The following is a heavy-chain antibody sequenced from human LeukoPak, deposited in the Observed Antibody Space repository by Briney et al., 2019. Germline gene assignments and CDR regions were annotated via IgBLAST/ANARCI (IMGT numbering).Heavy chain of an antibody. CDR3: ASGAGWESGY. V-gene: IGHV3-7*01. J-gene: IGHJ4*02. Sequence: GGSLRLSCAVSGSTSSRNFVSWVRQTPEKGLEWVANINQDGSEKNYVDSVKGQFTISRDNAKNSLFLQMNSLRAEDTVIYYCASGAGWESGYWGQGTLVTVSS. D-gene: IGHD1-26*01. CDR2: INQDGSEK. CDR1: GSTSSRNF.